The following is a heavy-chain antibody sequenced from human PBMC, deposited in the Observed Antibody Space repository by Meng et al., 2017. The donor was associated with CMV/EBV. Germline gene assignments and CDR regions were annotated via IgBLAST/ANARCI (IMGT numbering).Heavy chain of an antibody. Sequence: ASVKVSCKASGYTFTGYYMHWVRQAPRQGLEWMGWINPNSGGTNYAQKFQGRVTMTRDTSISTAYMELSRLRSDDTAVYYCARKSRWLTRGDAFDIWGQGTMVTVSS. CDR3: ARKSRWLTRGDAFDI. D-gene: IGHD5-24*01. CDR2: INPNSGGT. V-gene: IGHV1-2*02. CDR1: GYTFTGYY. J-gene: IGHJ3*02.